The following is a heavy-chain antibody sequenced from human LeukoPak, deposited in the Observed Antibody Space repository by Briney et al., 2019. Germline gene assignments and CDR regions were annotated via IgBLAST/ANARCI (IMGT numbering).Heavy chain of an antibody. CDR2: ISSSGSTI. CDR3: ARLEVPPGNRGWYYES. D-gene: IGHD2-2*01. Sequence: GGSLRLSCAASGFTFSSYEMNWVRQAPGKGLEWVSYISSSGSTIYYADSVKGRFTISRDNAEKSLYLQMNSLRGEDTALYYRARLEVPPGNRGWYYESWGQGTLATVSS. J-gene: IGHJ5*02. CDR1: GFTFSSYE. V-gene: IGHV3-48*03.